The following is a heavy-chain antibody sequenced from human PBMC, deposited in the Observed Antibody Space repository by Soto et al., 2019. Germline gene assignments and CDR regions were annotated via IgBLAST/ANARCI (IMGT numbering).Heavy chain of an antibody. CDR2: ISGSGSTT. V-gene: IGHV3-23*01. Sequence: SRGSLRLSYPATGFPFSTCAMNWVRRARGKGLEWVSTISGSGSTTYYADSVKGLFTISRDKFKNTLYLQMNSLRVEDTAVYYCAKDRSRSYGSGYPLGCFDSWGQGTLVTAPQ. CDR3: AKDRSRSYGSGYPLGCFDS. J-gene: IGHJ4*02. D-gene: IGHD3-22*01. CDR1: GFPFSTCA.